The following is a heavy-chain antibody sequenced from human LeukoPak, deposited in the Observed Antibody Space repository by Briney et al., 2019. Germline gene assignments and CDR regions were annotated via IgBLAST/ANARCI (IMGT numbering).Heavy chain of an antibody. Sequence: ASVKVSCKASGYTFTGYYMHWVRQAPGQGLEWMGWINPNSGGTNYAQKFQGRVTMTRDTSISTAYMELSRLRSDDTAVYYCAGDLKLPIVGATSYAFDIWGQGTMVTVSS. J-gene: IGHJ3*02. V-gene: IGHV1-2*02. CDR2: INPNSGGT. CDR3: AGDLKLPIVGATSYAFDI. CDR1: GYTFTGYY. D-gene: IGHD1-26*01.